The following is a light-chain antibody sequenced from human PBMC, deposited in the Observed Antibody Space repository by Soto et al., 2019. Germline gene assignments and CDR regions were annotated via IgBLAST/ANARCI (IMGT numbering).Light chain of an antibody. Sequence: DIQMTQSPSTLSGSVGDRATITCRASQTISSWLAWYQQKPGKAPKLLIYKASTLKSGVPSRFSGSGSGTEFTLTISSLQPDDFATYYCQQYNSHWTFGQGTKVDI. CDR2: KAS. V-gene: IGKV1-5*03. CDR1: QTISSW. CDR3: QQYNSHWT. J-gene: IGKJ1*01.